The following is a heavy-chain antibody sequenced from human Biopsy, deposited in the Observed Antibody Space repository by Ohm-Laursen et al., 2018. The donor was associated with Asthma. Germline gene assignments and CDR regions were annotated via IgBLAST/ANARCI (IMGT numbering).Heavy chain of an antibody. CDR1: GGTFNTYV. CDR3: ARKAGSCISRACYSLDF. CDR2: INSVFGTT. D-gene: IGHD2-15*01. J-gene: IGHJ4*02. V-gene: IGHV1-69*13. Sequence: SVKVSCKSLGGTFNTYVIGWVRQAPGQGLEWMGGINSVFGTTTYPQKFQDRVAITADDSTSTVYMELSSLRSEDTAVYYCARKAGSCISRACYSLDFWGQGTLVTVSS.